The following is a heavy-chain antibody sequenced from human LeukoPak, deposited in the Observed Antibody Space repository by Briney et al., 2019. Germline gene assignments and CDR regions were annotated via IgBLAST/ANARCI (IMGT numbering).Heavy chain of an antibody. CDR1: GFTFDDYG. CDR2: INWNGGST. CDR3: ARDATVVTTDAFDI. Sequence: GGSLRLSGAASGFTFDDYGMSWVRQAPGKGLEWFSGINWNGGSTGYADSVKGRFTISRDNATNSLYLQMNSWRAEDTVLYYCARDATVVTTDAFDIWGQGTMVTVSS. D-gene: IGHD4-23*01. J-gene: IGHJ3*02. V-gene: IGHV3-20*04.